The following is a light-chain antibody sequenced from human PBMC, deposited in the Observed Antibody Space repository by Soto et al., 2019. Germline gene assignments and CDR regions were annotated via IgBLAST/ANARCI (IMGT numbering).Light chain of an antibody. Sequence: QSALTQPASVSGSPGQSITISCTGTSSDVGGYDYVSWYQQHPGKAPKLMIYAVSNRPSGVSNRFSGSKSGNTASLTISGLQAEDEADYYCSSYRTTSTLAFGGGTKLTVL. CDR2: AVS. CDR1: SSDVGGYDY. CDR3: SSYRTTSTLA. J-gene: IGLJ2*01. V-gene: IGLV2-14*01.